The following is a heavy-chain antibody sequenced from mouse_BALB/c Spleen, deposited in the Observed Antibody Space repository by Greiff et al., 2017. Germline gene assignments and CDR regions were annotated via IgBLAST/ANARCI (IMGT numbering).Heavy chain of an antibody. D-gene: IGHD1-1*01. CDR1: GFTFSSYA. CDR2: ISSGGSYT. J-gene: IGHJ1*01. V-gene: IGHV5-9-4*01. CDR3: ARYGYGYFDV. Sequence: VKLMESGGGLVKPGGSLKLSCAASGFTFSSYAMSWVRQSPEKRLEWVAEISSGGSYTYYPDTVTGRFTISRDNAKNTLYLEMSSLRSEDTAMYYCARYGYGYFDVWGAGTTVTVSS.